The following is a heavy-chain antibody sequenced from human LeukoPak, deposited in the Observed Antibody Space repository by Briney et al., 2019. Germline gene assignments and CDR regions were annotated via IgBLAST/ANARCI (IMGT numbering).Heavy chain of an antibody. CDR1: GFTFSVYE. D-gene: IGHD6-19*01. J-gene: IGHJ4*02. V-gene: IGHV3-48*03. CDR3: ARDDAGYSSGWYWVY. Sequence: GGSLRLSCAASGFTFSVYEMNWVRQAPGKGLDWVSYISSSGSIIYYADSVKGRFTISRDNAKNSLYLQMNSLRAEDTAVYYCARDDAGYSSGWYWVYWGQGTLVTVSS. CDR2: ISSSGSII.